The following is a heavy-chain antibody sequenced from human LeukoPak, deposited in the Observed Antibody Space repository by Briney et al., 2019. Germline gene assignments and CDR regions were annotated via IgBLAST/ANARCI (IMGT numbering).Heavy chain of an antibody. CDR1: GFTFSNYP. CDR2: LTGSGSNT. D-gene: IGHD3-22*01. CDR3: ARGAYYYED. J-gene: IGHJ4*02. Sequence: PGGSLRLSCAASGFTFSNYPMSWVRQAPGKGPEWVSALTGSGSNTYYADSVKGRFTISRDNSKNTLFLQMNSLRAEDTAVYYCARGAYYYEDWGQGTLVTVSS. V-gene: IGHV3-23*01.